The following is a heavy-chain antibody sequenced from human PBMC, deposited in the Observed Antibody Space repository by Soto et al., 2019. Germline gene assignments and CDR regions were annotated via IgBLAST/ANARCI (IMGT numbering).Heavy chain of an antibody. D-gene: IGHD3-3*01. CDR2: INSDGSST. CDR1: GFTFSSYW. J-gene: IGHJ6*02. Sequence: GGSLRLSCAASGFTFSSYWMHWVRQAPGKGLVWVSRINSDGSSTSYADSVKGRFTISRDNAKNTLYLQMNSLRAEDTAVYYCARVERYYDFWSGYHNLYGMDVWGQGTTVTVSS. CDR3: ARVERYYDFWSGYHNLYGMDV. V-gene: IGHV3-74*01.